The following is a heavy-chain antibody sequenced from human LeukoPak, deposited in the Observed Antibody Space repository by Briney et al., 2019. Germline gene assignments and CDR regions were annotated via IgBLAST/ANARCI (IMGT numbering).Heavy chain of an antibody. CDR2: ISYDGSNK. CDR1: GFTFSSYA. CDR3: ARTWEEYYFDY. J-gene: IGHJ4*02. V-gene: IGHV3-30*04. Sequence: GRSLRLSRAASGFTFSSYAMHWVRQAPGKGLEWVAVISYDGSNKYYADSVKGRFTISRDNSKNTLYLQKNSLRAEDTAVYYCARTWEEYYFDYWGQGTLVTVSS. D-gene: IGHD1-26*01.